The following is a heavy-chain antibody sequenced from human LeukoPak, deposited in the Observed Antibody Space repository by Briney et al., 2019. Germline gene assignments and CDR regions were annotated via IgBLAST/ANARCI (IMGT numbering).Heavy chain of an antibody. CDR1: GFTFSAYS. CDR2: IRGSGGST. V-gene: IGHV3-23*01. Sequence: PGGSLRLSCAASGFTFSAYSMSWVRQAPGKGLEWVSAIRGSGGSTYYADSVKGRFTISRDNSKNTLYLQMNSPRAEDTAVYYCAKVVVISPAYWGQGTLVTVSS. J-gene: IGHJ4*02. D-gene: IGHD3-22*01. CDR3: AKVVVISPAY.